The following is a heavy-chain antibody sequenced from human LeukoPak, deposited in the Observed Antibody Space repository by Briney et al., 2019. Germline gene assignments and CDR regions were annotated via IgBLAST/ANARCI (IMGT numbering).Heavy chain of an antibody. CDR2: IIPILGIA. D-gene: IGHD6-13*01. CDR1: GGTFSSYA. V-gene: IGHV1-69*04. Sequence: SVKVSCKASGGTFSSYAISWVRQAPGQGLEWMGRIIPILGIANYAQKFQGRVTITADKSTSTAYMELSSLRSEDTAVYYCARDFHSSSWYGYYYYYMDVWGKGTTVTVSS. CDR3: ARDFHSSSWYGYYYYYMDV. J-gene: IGHJ6*03.